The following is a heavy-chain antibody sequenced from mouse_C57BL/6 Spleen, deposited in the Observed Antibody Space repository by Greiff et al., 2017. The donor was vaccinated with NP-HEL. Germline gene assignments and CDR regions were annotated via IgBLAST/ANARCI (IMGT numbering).Heavy chain of an antibody. CDR1: GFTFNTYA. Sequence: DVMLVESGGGLVQPKGSLKLSCAASGFTFNTYAMHWVRQAPGKGLEWVARIRSKSSNYATYYADSVKDRFTISRDDSQSMLYLQMNNLKTEDTAMYYCVGVGTTVVAGPGYFDVWGTGTTVTVSS. CDR3: VGVGTTVVAGPGYFDV. D-gene: IGHD1-1*01. J-gene: IGHJ1*03. CDR2: IRSKSSNYAT. V-gene: IGHV10-3*01.